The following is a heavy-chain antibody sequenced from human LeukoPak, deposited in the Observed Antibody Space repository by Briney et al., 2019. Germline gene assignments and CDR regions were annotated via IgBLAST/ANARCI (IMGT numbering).Heavy chain of an antibody. Sequence: GGSLRLSCEASGISSDDYGMSWVRQAPGTGLEWVSVINWDGGATSYADSVKGRFTISRDDANNFLYLQMNSLRAEDTAFYYCARDLSSTWYSLAYWGQGTLVTVSS. CDR3: ARDLSSTWYSLAY. V-gene: IGHV3-20*04. J-gene: IGHJ4*02. CDR1: GISSDDYG. D-gene: IGHD2-2*01. CDR2: INWDGGAT.